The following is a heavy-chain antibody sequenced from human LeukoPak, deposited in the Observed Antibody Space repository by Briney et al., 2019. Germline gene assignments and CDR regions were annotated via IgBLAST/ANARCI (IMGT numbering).Heavy chain of an antibody. D-gene: IGHD1-1*01. J-gene: IGHJ4*02. CDR3: ARDAGPPHNRRYSFDS. V-gene: IGHV4-59*01. CDR1: GGSISSYY. CDR2: VHYSGST. Sequence: PSETLSLTCTVSGGSISSYYWSWIRQPPGKGLEWIGYVHYSGSTNYNRTLRSRVTISADTSKNQFSLKLSSVTAADTAVYYCARDAGPPHNRRYSFDSWGQGTLVTVSS.